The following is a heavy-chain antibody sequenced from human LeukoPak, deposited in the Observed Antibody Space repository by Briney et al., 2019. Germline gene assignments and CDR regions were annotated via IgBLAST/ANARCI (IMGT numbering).Heavy chain of an antibody. CDR1: GFTFSSYA. CDR3: AKEWGWGTTVTDYFDY. V-gene: IGHV3-23*01. J-gene: IGHJ4*02. Sequence: GGSLRLSCAASGFTFSSYAMSWVRQAPGKGLEWVSAISGSGGSTYCADSVKGRFTISRDNSKNTLYLQMNSLRAEDTAVYYCAKEWGWGTTVTDYFDYWGQGALVTVSS. D-gene: IGHD4-17*01. CDR2: ISGSGGST.